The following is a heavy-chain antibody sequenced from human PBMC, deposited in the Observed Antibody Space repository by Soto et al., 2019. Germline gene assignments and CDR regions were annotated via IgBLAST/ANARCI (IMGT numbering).Heavy chain of an antibody. CDR3: AKAPYSNYHRRDYYGMDV. V-gene: IGHV3-30*18. CDR1: GFTFSSYG. CDR2: ISYDGSNK. D-gene: IGHD4-4*01. Sequence: GGSLRLSCAASGFTFSSYGMHWVRQAPGKGLEWVAVISYDGSNKYYADSVKGRFTISRDNSKNTLYLQMNSLRAEDTAVYYCAKAPYSNYHRRDYYGMDVWGQGTTVTVSS. J-gene: IGHJ6*02.